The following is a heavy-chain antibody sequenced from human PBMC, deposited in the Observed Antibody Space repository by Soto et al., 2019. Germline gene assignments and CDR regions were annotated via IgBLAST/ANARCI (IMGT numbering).Heavy chain of an antibody. J-gene: IGHJ4*02. CDR2: IKQDGSAK. CDR3: VRGADYYDSSGSLDS. V-gene: IGHV3-7*01. CDR1: GFNFSSYW. D-gene: IGHD3-22*01. Sequence: GGSLRLSCAASGFNFSSYWMSWVRQAPGKGLEWVANIKQDGSAKYYVDSVKGRFTISRDNAKNSLYLQMNSLRAEDTAVYYCVRGADYYDSSGSLDSWGQGPLVTVSS.